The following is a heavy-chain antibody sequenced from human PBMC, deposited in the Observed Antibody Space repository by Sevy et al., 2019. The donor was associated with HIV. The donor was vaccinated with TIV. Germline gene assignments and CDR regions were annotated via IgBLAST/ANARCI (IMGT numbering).Heavy chain of an antibody. V-gene: IGHV4-59*01. CDR1: GGSISSYY. CDR2: IYYSGST. CDR3: ARASCSSTSCSFSFDY. Sequence: SETLSLTCTVSGGSISSYYWSWIRQPPGKGLEWIGYIYYSGSTNYNPSLKSRVTISVDTSKNQFSLKLSSVTAADTAAYYCARASCSSTSCSFSFDYWGQGTLVTVSS. J-gene: IGHJ4*02. D-gene: IGHD2-2*01.